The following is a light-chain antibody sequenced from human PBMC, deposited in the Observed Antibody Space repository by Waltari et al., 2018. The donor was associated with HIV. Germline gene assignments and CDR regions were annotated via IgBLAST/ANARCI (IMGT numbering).Light chain of an antibody. Sequence: IQMTQSPSSMSASFGDRVTIACRASYSISSYVNWYQQQPGKNPRLLIFSASNLEAGVTSRFRGRGSGTDFTLTICSLQVEDCAVYFCQQTYGAPSTFGPGTTV. V-gene: IGKV1-39*01. CDR2: SAS. CDR1: YSISSY. J-gene: IGKJ3*01. CDR3: QQTYGAPST.